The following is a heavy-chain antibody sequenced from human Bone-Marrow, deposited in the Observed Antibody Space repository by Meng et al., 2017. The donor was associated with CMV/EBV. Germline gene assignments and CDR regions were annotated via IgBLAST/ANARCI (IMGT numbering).Heavy chain of an antibody. Sequence: SETLSLTCAVYGGSFSGYYWSWIRQPPGKGLECIGEINHSGSTNYNPSLKSRVTISVDTSKNQFSLKLSSVAAADTAVYYCASGGMAVAGTGGWFDPWGQGTLVTVSS. CDR3: ASGGMAVAGTGGWFDP. V-gene: IGHV4-34*01. CDR1: GGSFSGYY. D-gene: IGHD6-19*01. J-gene: IGHJ5*02. CDR2: INHSGST.